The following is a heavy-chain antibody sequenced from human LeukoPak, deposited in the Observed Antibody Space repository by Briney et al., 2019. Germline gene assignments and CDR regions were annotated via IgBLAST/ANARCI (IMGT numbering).Heavy chain of an antibody. CDR3: ARYGDYGRLDY. V-gene: IGHV4-61*01. J-gene: IGHJ4*02. CDR1: GGSVSSGSYY. Sequence: SETLSLTCTVSGGSVSSGSYYWSWIRQPPGKGLEWIGYIYYSGSTNYNPSLKSRVTISVDTSKNQFSLKLSSVTAADTAAYYCARYGDYGRLDYWGQGTLVTVSS. D-gene: IGHD4-17*01. CDR2: IYYSGST.